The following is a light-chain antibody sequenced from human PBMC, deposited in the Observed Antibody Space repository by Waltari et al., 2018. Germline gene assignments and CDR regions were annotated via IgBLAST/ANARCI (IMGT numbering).Light chain of an antibody. Sequence: DIQMTQSPSSPSASVGDRVTITCRASENVNNYLNWYQQKPGKAPKLLIYKASTLQSGVPSRFSGSGSGTDYTFTISSLQSEDVATYYCQHGYGTPYSFGQGTKVEIK. V-gene: IGKV1-39*01. J-gene: IGKJ2*03. CDR2: KAS. CDR3: QHGYGTPYS. CDR1: ENVNNY.